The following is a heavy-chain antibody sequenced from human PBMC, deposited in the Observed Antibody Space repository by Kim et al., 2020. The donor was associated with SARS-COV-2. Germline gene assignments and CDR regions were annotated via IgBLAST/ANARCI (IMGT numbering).Heavy chain of an antibody. CDR2: IYYSGST. J-gene: IGHJ5*02. Sequence: SETLSLTCTVSGGSISSSSYYWGWIRQPPGKGLEWIGSIYYSGSTYYNPSLKSRVTISVDTSKNQFSLKLSSVTAADTAVYYCARHLGRITMIVVVPPKLFWFDPWGKGTLVTVSS. CDR1: GGSISSSSYY. CDR3: ARHLGRITMIVVVPPKLFWFDP. V-gene: IGHV4-39*01. D-gene: IGHD3-22*01.